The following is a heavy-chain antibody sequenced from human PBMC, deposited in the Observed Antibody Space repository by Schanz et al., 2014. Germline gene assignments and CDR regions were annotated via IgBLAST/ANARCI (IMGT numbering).Heavy chain of an antibody. J-gene: IGHJ4*02. CDR1: GFTFSTFA. CDR2: IKHDGSVK. CDR3: VSQTGSTNN. Sequence: EVQLVESGGDLVQPGGSLRLSCSASGFTFSTFAMHWVRQAPGKGPEWVANIKHDGSVKDYVDSVEGRFTISRDNAKNSLFLQMNSLRAEDTAVYFCVSQTGSTNNWGQGTLVIVSS. V-gene: IGHV3-7*02. D-gene: IGHD6-13*01.